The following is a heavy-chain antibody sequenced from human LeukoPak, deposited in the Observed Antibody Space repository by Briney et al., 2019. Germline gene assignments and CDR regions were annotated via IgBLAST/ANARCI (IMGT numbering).Heavy chain of an antibody. CDR3: AKRGVVIRVILVGFHKEAYYFDS. J-gene: IGHJ4*02. CDR2: ISGSGGGT. D-gene: IGHD3-22*01. Sequence: GGSLRLSCAVSGITLSNYGMSWVRQAPGKGLEWVAGISGSGGGTKYADSVKGRFTISRDNPKSTLYLQMNSLRAEDTAVYFCAKRGVVIRVILVGFHKEAYYFDSWGQGALVTVSS. CDR1: GITLSNYG. V-gene: IGHV3-23*01.